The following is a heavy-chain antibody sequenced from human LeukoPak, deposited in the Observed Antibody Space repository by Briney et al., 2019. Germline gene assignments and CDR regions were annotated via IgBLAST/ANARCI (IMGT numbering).Heavy chain of an antibody. V-gene: IGHV1-18*01. Sequence: ASVNVSCKASGYTFTSYGISWVRQAPGQGLEWMGWISAYNGNTNYAQKLQGRVTMTTDTSTSTAYMELRSLRSDDTAVYYCAREGYYDSSGYYYYGMDVWGQGTTVTVSS. J-gene: IGHJ6*02. CDR2: ISAYNGNT. CDR1: GYTFTSYG. D-gene: IGHD3-22*01. CDR3: AREGYYDSSGYYYYGMDV.